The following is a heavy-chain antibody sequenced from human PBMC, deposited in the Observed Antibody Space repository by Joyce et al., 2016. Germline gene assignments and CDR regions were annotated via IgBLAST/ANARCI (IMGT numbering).Heavy chain of an antibody. V-gene: IGHV4-39*07. D-gene: IGHD3-3*01. CDR3: ARDGFLEWLGDDY. CDR2: IYYSGTT. CDR1: GGSISSSSYY. Sequence: QLQLQESGPGLVRASETLSLTCTVSGGSISSSSYYWGWIRQPPGKGLEGIGSIYYSGTTYYNLSLKSRVTISVDTSKNQFSLKLSSVTAADTAFYYCARDGFLEWLGDDYWGQGTLVTVSS. J-gene: IGHJ4*02.